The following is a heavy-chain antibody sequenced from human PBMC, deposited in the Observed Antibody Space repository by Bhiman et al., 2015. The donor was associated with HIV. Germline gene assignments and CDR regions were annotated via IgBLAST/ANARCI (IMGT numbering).Heavy chain of an antibody. D-gene: IGHD5-18*01. CDR1: GFTFSNAW. Sequence: VQLVESGGGVVQPGRSLRLSCAASGFTFSNAWMTWVRQAPGKGLEWVSLISSTSAYIFWADSVKGRFAISRDNAKNSLYLQMNSLRAEDTGVYYCARGYTYGHGRLGFDYWGQGTLVTVSS. CDR2: ISSTSAYI. V-gene: IGHV3-21*01. CDR3: ARGYTYGHGRLGFDY. J-gene: IGHJ4*02.